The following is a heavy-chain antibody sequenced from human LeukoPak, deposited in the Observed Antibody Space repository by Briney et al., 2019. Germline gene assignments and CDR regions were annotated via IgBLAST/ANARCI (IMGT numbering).Heavy chain of an antibody. CDR2: IKQDGSEK. CDR3: ARPPPRRDGSGWNYFDY. V-gene: IGHV3-7*04. CDR1: GFTFSHCW. D-gene: IGHD6-19*01. Sequence: GGSLRLSCAASGFTFSHCWMSWVRQAPGKGLEWVANIKQDGSEKNYVDSVKGRFTISRDNAKNSLYLRMNSLRAEDTAVYYCARPPPRRDGSGWNYFDYWGQGTLVTVSS. J-gene: IGHJ4*02.